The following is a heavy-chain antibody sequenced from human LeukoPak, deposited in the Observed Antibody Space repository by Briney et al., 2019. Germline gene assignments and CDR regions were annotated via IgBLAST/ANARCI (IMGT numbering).Heavy chain of an antibody. CDR1: GFTLSDYS. CDR2: ISSRSTYR. D-gene: IGHD4-17*01. CDR3: ARDMTTATTCYLQH. J-gene: IGHJ1*01. V-gene: IGHV3-21*06. Sequence: GSLRLSCAASGFTLSDYSMNWVRQAPGKRLEWVSSISSRSTYRYHADSVKGRFTISRDNAKNSLCLQMNSLRAEDTDVYYCARDMTTATTCYLQHWGQGTLVTVSS.